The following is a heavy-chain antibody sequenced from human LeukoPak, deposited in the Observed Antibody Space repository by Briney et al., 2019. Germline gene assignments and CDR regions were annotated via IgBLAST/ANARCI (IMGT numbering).Heavy chain of an antibody. J-gene: IGHJ6*02. V-gene: IGHV3-11*01. CDR1: GHTFSDYY. CDR3: ARYHCSSTSCYTGEYGMDV. CDR2: ISRSSNTI. D-gene: IGHD2-2*02. Sequence: GGSLRLSCEASGHTFSDYYLSWIRQTPGHVLECPPYISRSSNTIYYADSVQGPFTISRDNAKNSLYLQMNSLRAEATAVYYCARYHCSSTSCYTGEYGMDVWGQGTTVTVSS.